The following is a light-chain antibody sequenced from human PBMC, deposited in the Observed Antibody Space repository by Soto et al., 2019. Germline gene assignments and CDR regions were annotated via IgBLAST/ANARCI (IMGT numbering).Light chain of an antibody. J-gene: IGLJ3*02. V-gene: IGLV1-44*01. CDR1: SSNIGSNT. CDR3: AAWDDSLNGRV. Sequence: QSVLTQPPSASGTPVQRVTISCSGSSSNIGSNTVNWYQQLPGTAPKLLIYSNNQRPSGVPDRFSGSKSGTSASLAISGLQSEDEADYYCAAWDDSLNGRVFGGGTKVTVL. CDR2: SNN.